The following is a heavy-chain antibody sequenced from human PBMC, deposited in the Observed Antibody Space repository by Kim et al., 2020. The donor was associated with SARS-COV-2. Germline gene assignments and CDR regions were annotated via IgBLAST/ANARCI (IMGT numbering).Heavy chain of an antibody. Sequence: GGSLRLSCAASGFTFNTYSTNWVRQAPGKGLEWVSGISSSSSNIYYADSVKGRFTISRDNAKNSLYLQMNSLRAEDTAVYYCARDLGTYDFDYWGQGTLVTVSS. V-gene: IGHV3-21*01. CDR2: ISSSSSNI. CDR1: GFTFNTYS. J-gene: IGHJ4*02. CDR3: ARDLGTYDFDY. D-gene: IGHD1-1*01.